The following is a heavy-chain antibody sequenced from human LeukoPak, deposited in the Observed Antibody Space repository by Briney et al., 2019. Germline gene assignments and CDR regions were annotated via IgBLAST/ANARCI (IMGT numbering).Heavy chain of an antibody. V-gene: IGHV1-18*01. J-gene: IGHJ6*03. D-gene: IGHD2-15*01. Sequence: ASVKVSCKASGYTFTSYGISWVRQAPGQGLEWMGWISAYNGNTNYAQKLQGRVTMTTDTSTSTAYMELRSLRPDDTAVYYCANVAKGRYFFYYMDVWGTGTTVTVSS. CDR1: GYTFTSYG. CDR2: ISAYNGNT. CDR3: ANVAKGRYFFYYMDV.